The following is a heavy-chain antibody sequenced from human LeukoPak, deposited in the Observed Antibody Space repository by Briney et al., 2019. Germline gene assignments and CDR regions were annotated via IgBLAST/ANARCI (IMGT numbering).Heavy chain of an antibody. V-gene: IGHV3-7*01. CDR2: TKGDESEQ. Sequence: PGGSLRLPCTATGFTFSSYWMSWVRQAPGKGLEWVANTKGDESEQYTLDSVKGRFTVSRDYAKSSMSLQMSSLRAEDTAVYYCVRDGRSGWHFDYWGQGILVTVSS. D-gene: IGHD6-19*01. J-gene: IGHJ4*02. CDR3: VRDGRSGWHFDY. CDR1: GFTFSSYW.